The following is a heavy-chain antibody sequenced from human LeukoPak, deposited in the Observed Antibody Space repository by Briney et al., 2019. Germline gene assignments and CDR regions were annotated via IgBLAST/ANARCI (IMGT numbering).Heavy chain of an antibody. CDR2: ISYSGST. CDR1: GDSISYYY. CDR3: ARLMGYLTDS. D-gene: IGHD1-1*01. V-gene: IGHV4-59*08. J-gene: IGHJ4*02. Sequence: LETLSLTCTVSGDSISYYYWSWIRQPPGKGLGWIGLISYSGSTNYSPSLKSRLTMSLDTSKNQFSLTLSSVTAADTAVYYCARLMGYLTDSWGQGTLVTVSS.